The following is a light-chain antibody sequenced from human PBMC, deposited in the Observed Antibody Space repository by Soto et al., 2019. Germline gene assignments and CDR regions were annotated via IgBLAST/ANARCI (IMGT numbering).Light chain of an antibody. CDR1: SSDVGAYDY. CDR3: SSDAGDHNYV. CDR2: EIN. J-gene: IGLJ1*01. Sequence: QSALTQPPSASGSPGQSVTISCTGTSSDVGAYDYVSWYQQHPGKAPKLMIYEINKRPSGVPDRFSGSKSGNTASLTVSGLQAEDEADYYCSSDAGDHNYVFGTGTKLTVL. V-gene: IGLV2-8*01.